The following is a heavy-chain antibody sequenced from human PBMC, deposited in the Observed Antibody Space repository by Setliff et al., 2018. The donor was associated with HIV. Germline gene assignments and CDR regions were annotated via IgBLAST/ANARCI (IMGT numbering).Heavy chain of an antibody. J-gene: IGHJ4*02. CDR3: VRRDVSFLFGQFDS. D-gene: IGHD3-10*02. Sequence: SETLSLTCDVSGYSINNIHYWGWIRQPPGKGLECLGNIYDGGTTYHNPSLKGRVTISKDTSKAQFSLKLISVTAADTAVYYCVRRDVSFLFGQFDSWGQGILVTVSS. V-gene: IGHV4-38-2*01. CDR2: IYDGGTT. CDR1: GYSINNIHY.